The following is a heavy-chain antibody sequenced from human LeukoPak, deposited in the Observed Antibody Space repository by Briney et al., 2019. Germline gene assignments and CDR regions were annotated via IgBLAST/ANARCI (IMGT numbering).Heavy chain of an antibody. J-gene: IGHJ4*02. V-gene: IGHV4-31*03. CDR1: GGSISSGGYY. Sequence: SETLSLTCTVSGGSISSGGYYWRWIRQHPGKGLEWIGYIYYSGSTYYNPSLKSRVTISVDTSKNQFALKLSSVTAADTAVYYCAREEAAYYFDYWGQGTLVTVSS. CDR2: IYYSGST. D-gene: IGHD6-25*01. CDR3: AREEAAYYFDY.